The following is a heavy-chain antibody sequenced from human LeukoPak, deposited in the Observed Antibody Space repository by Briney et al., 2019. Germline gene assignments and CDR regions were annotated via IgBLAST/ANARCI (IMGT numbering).Heavy chain of an antibody. D-gene: IGHD4-17*01. V-gene: IGHV4-59*01. Sequence: SETLSLTCAVSGGSISPYYWMWIRQPPGKGLEWIGYISYSGGTSFNPSLKSRVTISLDTSTNQVSLKLRSVTAADTAVYYCARAGSYRLTTTLWGQGTLVTVSS. CDR2: ISYSGGT. J-gene: IGHJ4*02. CDR1: GGSISPYY. CDR3: ARAGSYRLTTTL.